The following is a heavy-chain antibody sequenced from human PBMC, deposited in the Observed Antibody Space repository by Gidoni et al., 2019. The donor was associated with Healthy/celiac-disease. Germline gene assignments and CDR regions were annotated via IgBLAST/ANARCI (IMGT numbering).Heavy chain of an antibody. V-gene: IGHV3-9*01. D-gene: IGHD6-6*01. CDR2: ISWNSGSI. J-gene: IGHJ5*02. Sequence: EVQLVESGGGLVQPGRSLRLSCAASGFTFDDYAMHWVRQAPGKGLEWVSGISWNSGSIGYADSVKGRFTISRDNAKNSLYLQMNSLRAEDTALYYCAKSVSSSSVWEWFDPWGQGTLVTVSS. CDR1: GFTFDDYA. CDR3: AKSVSSSSVWEWFDP.